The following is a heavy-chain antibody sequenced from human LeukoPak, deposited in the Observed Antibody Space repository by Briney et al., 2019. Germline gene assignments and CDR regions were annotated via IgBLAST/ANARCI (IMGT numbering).Heavy chain of an antibody. CDR2: IRYTSET. Sequence: PGGSLRLSCAASGFILSQYGFKWVRQAPGKGLEWVSHIRYTSETFYAAFVEGRFTISRDHARNSLYLQMNNLRGEDTAIYYCARDAGNSGYGCDLWGQGTLVTVSS. V-gene: IGHV3-48*01. J-gene: IGHJ5*02. CDR1: GFILSQYG. CDR3: ARDAGNSGYGCDL. D-gene: IGHD5-12*01.